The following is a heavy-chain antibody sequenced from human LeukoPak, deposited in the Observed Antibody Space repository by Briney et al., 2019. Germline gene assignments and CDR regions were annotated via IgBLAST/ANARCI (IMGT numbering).Heavy chain of an antibody. J-gene: IGHJ4*02. D-gene: IGHD3-10*01. CDR2: ISSSGSTI. CDR3: ARLNYGSGSYDY. Sequence: PGGSLRLSCAASGFTFSSYEMNWVRRAPGKGLEWVSYISSSGSTIYYADSVKGRFTISRDNAKNSLYLQMNSLRAEDTAVYYCARLNYGSGSYDYWGQGTLVTVSS. V-gene: IGHV3-48*03. CDR1: GFTFSSYE.